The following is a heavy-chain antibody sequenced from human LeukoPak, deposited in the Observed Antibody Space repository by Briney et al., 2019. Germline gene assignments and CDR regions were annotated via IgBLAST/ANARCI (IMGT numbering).Heavy chain of an antibody. CDR3: ARLGNQYGGFENFRIDY. J-gene: IGHJ4*01. CDR1: GYSFTSYW. V-gene: IGHV5-51*01. D-gene: IGHD3-10*01. CDR2: IYSGDSEI. Sequence: GESLKISCKGCGYSFTSYWIGWGRQLPGKGLGWMGIIYSGDSEIRYSPSFEGQINISDDKSIRTAFLQRSRLKGSDTGFYFCARLGNQYGGFENFRIDYWGQGTPVTVPS.